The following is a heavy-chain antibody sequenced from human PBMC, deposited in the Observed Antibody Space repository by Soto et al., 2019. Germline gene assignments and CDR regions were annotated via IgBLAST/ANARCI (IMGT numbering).Heavy chain of an antibody. V-gene: IGHV4-4*02. D-gene: IGHD1-26*01. CDR1: GGSIGSSNW. CDR3: AKVSGSYYYGMDV. Sequence: SETLSLTCAVSGGSIGSSNWWSWVRQPPGKGLEWIGEIYHSGSTNYNPSLKSRVTISVDKSKNQFSLKLSSVTAADTAVYYCAKVSGSYYYGMDVWGQRTTVTVSS. CDR2: IYHSGST. J-gene: IGHJ6*02.